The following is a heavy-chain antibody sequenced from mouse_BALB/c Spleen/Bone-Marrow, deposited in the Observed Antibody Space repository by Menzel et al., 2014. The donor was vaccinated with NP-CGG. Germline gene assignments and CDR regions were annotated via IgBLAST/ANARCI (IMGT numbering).Heavy chain of an antibody. V-gene: IGHV5-12-1*01. CDR3: ARTTPYAMDY. CDR1: GFAFSSYD. CDR2: ISSGGGST. D-gene: IGHD5-5*01. J-gene: IGHJ4*01. Sequence: VKLMESGGGLVKPGGSLKLSCAASGFAFSSYDMSWVRQTPEKRLEWVAYISSGGGSTYYPDTVKGRFTISRDNAKNTLYLQMSSLKSEDTAMYYCARTTPYAMDYWGQGTSVTVSS.